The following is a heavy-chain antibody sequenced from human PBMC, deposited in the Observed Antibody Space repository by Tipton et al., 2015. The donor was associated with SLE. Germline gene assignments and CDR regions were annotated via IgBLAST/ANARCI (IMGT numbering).Heavy chain of an antibody. J-gene: IGHJ4*02. CDR2: IYYSGST. CDR3: ARWAGPTVNFDY. Sequence: LRLSCTVSGGSISSYYWSWIRQPPGKGLERIGYIYYSGSTNYNPSLKSRVTISVDTAKNQFSLKLSSGTAADTAVYYCARWAGPTVNFDYWGQGTLVTVSS. CDR1: GGSISSYY. D-gene: IGHD4-11*01. V-gene: IGHV4-59*01.